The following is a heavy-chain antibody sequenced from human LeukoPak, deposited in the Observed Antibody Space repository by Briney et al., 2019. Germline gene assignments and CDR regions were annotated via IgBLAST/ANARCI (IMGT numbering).Heavy chain of an antibody. CDR1: GGSISSSSYY. CDR2: IYYSGNT. CDR3: ARDTAGYCSGGSCYSVDAFDI. Sequence: SETLSLTCTVSGGSISSSSYYWGWIRQPPGKGLEWIGSIYYSGNTYYNPSLKSRVTISVDTSKNQFSLKLSSVTAADTAVYYCARDTAGYCSGGSCYSVDAFDIWGQGTMVTVSS. J-gene: IGHJ3*02. D-gene: IGHD2-15*01. V-gene: IGHV4-39*07.